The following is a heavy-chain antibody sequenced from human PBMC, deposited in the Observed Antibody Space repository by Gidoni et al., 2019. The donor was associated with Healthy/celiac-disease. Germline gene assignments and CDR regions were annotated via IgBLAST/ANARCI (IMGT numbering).Heavy chain of an antibody. Sequence: QVQLQESGPGLVKPSETLSLTCTVSGGSISSYYWSWIRQPPGNGLELIGYIYYNGSTKYNPSLQSRVTISVDTSKNQFSLKLSSVTAADTAVYYWARGRYYDSSGYYYPHPLGVEYDCWGQGTLVTVSS. CDR1: GGSISSYY. J-gene: IGHJ4*02. CDR3: ARGRYYDSSGYYYPHPLGVEYDC. V-gene: IGHV4-59*01. CDR2: IYYNGST. D-gene: IGHD3-22*01.